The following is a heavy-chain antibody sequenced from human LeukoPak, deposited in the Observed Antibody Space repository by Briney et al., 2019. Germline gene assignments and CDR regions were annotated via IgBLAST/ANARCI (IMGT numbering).Heavy chain of an antibody. D-gene: IGHD3-10*01. CDR2: INPSGGST. CDR3: ARAREITGDFPSDFDY. V-gene: IGHV1-46*01. Sequence: ASVKVSCKASGYTFTSDYMHWVRQAPRQGLEWMGIINPSGGSTSYAQKFQGRVTMTRDMSTSTVYMELSSLRSADTAVYYSARAREITGDFPSDFDYWGQGTLVTVSS. J-gene: IGHJ4*02. CDR1: GYTFTSDY.